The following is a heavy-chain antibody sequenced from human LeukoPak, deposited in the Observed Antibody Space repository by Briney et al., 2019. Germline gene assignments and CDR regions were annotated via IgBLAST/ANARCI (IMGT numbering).Heavy chain of an antibody. V-gene: IGHV3-7*01. CDR2: IKQDGSEK. D-gene: IGHD3-10*01. CDR1: GFTFSSYW. J-gene: IGHJ4*02. CDR3: ASLVRVVITAFDY. Sequence: PGGSLRLSCAASGFTFSSYWMSWVRQAPGKGLEWVANIKQDGSEKYYVDSVKGRFTISRDNAKNSLYLQMNSLRAEDTAVYYCASLVRVVITAFDYWGQGTLVTVSS.